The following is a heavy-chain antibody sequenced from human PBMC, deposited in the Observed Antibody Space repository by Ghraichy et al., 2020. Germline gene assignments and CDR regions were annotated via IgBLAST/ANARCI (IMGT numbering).Heavy chain of an antibody. CDR1: GYTFTGYY. D-gene: IGHD2-15*01. Sequence: ASVKVSCKASGYTFTGYYMHWVRQAPGQGLEWMGWINPNSGGTNYAQKFQGRVTMTRDTSISTAYMELSRLRSDDTAVYYCARSSPSYCSGGSCYSWAWFDPWGQGTLVTVSS. CDR2: INPNSGGT. J-gene: IGHJ5*02. CDR3: ARSSPSYCSGGSCYSWAWFDP. V-gene: IGHV1-2*02.